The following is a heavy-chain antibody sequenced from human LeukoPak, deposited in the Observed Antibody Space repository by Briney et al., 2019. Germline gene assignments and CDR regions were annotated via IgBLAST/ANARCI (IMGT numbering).Heavy chain of an antibody. CDR3: ASRVTGDFDY. J-gene: IGHJ4*02. V-gene: IGHV3-23*01. D-gene: IGHD1-14*01. CDR2: ITGSGGTT. CDR1: GFTFSNYA. Sequence: GASLRLSCAASGFTFSNYAMSRVRQAPGKGLEWVSAITGSGGTTWYADSVKGHFTISRDNSKNTLYLQMNSLRAEDTAVYYCASRVTGDFDYWGQGTLVTVSS.